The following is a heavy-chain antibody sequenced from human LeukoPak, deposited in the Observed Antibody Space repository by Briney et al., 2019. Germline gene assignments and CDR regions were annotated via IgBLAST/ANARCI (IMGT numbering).Heavy chain of an antibody. Sequence: GGSLRLSCAASGFTSSNYAMHWVRQAPGKGLEWVAFISYDGSSKCYADSVKGRFTISRDNSKNTLYLQMNSLRAEDTAVYYCAGEQNAFDMWGQGTMVTVSS. J-gene: IGHJ3*02. V-gene: IGHV3-30*04. CDR1: GFTSSNYA. CDR3: AGEQNAFDM. CDR2: ISYDGSSK.